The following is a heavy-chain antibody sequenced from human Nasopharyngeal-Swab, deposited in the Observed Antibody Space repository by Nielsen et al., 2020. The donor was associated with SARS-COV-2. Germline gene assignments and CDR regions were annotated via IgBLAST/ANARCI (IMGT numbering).Heavy chain of an antibody. CDR3: TTLSGYPGGY. CDR2: IKSKTDGGTT. V-gene: IGHV3-15*01. J-gene: IGHJ4*02. CDR1: GFTFSSYS. Sequence: GESLKISCLASGFTFSSYSMNWVRQAPGKGLEWVGRIKSKTDGGTTDYAAPVKGRFTISRDDSKNTLYLQMNSLKTEDTAVYYCTTLSGYPGGYWGQGTLVTVSS. D-gene: IGHD4-23*01.